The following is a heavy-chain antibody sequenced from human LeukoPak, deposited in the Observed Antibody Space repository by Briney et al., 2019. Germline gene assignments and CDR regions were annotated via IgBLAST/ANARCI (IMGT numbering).Heavy chain of an antibody. D-gene: IGHD3-9*01. CDR1: GRTFSSYA. Sequence: SVKVSCKASGRTFSSYAISWVRQAPGQGLEWMGRIIPILGIANYAQKFQGRVTITADKSTSTAYMELSSLRSEDTAVCYCSREHYDILTGYYGLDAFDIWGQGAMVTVSS. V-gene: IGHV1-69*04. CDR3: SREHYDILTGYYGLDAFDI. J-gene: IGHJ3*02. CDR2: IIPILGIA.